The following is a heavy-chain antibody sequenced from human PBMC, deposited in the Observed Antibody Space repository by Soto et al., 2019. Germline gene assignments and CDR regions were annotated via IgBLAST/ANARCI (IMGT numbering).Heavy chain of an antibody. J-gene: IGHJ4*02. Sequence: GGSLRLSCAASGFTFSSYGMHWVRQTPGKGLEWVAVIWYDGSNKYYADSVKGRFTISRDNSKNTLYLQMNSLRAEDTAVYYCARASNYCCLLDYWGQGTLVTVSS. CDR3: ARASNYCCLLDY. CDR1: GFTFSSYG. D-gene: IGHD4-4*01. V-gene: IGHV3-33*01. CDR2: IWYDGSNK.